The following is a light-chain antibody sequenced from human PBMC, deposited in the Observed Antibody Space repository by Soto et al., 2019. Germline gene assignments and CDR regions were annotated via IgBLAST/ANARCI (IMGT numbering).Light chain of an antibody. J-gene: IGKJ1*01. CDR3: QQYGSPWT. V-gene: IGKV3-15*01. Sequence: ETLMTQSPDTLSVSLGERATLSCRASQSLRSSLAWYQQKPGQAPRLLIYDASTRATGIPARFSGSGSGTDFTLTISGLQSEDFAVYYCQQYGSPWTFGQGTKVDI. CDR2: DAS. CDR1: QSLRSS.